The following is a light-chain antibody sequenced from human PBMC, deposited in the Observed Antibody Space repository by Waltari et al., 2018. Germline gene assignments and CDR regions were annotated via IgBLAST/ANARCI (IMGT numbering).Light chain of an antibody. V-gene: IGLV1-40*01. CDR2: GNT. Sequence: QSVLTQPPSMSGAPGQKVTIPCTGGSSNFGAGYDVHWYKQFPGAAPKLLIFGNTNRASGVPGRFSGSKAGTSASLAIAGLQSEDEAVYYCQSFDSSLSASVFGGGTKLTVL. CDR3: QSFDSSLSASV. CDR1: SSNFGAGYD. J-gene: IGLJ3*02.